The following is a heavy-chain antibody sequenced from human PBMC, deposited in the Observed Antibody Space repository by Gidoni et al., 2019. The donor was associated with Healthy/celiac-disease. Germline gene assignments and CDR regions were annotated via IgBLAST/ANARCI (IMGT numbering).Heavy chain of an antibody. J-gene: IGHJ4*02. V-gene: IGHV4-39*01. Sequence: QLQLQESGPGLVKPSETLSLTCTVSGGSISSSSYYGGWIRQPPGKGLEWIGSIYYSGSTYYNPSLKSRVTISVDTSKNQFSLKLSSVTAADTAVYYCASLYSGYENFDYWGQGTLVTVSS. CDR3: ASLYSGYENFDY. D-gene: IGHD5-12*01. CDR1: GGSISSSSYY. CDR2: IYYSGST.